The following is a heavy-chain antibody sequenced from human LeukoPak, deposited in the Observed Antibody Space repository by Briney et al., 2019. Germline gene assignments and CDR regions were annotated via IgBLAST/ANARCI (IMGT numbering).Heavy chain of an antibody. V-gene: IGHV4-59*01. CDR1: GGSISSYY. Sequence: SETLSLTCTVSGGSISSYYWSWIRRPPGKGLERIGYIYYSGSNNYNPSLKSRVTISVDTSKNQFSLKLSSVTAADTAVYYCARAVEMASFWSFDYWGQGTPVTVSS. J-gene: IGHJ4*02. CDR2: IYYSGSN. D-gene: IGHD5-24*01. CDR3: ARAVEMASFWSFDY.